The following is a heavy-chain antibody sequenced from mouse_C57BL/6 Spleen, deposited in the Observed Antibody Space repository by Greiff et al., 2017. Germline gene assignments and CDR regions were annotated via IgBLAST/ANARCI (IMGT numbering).Heavy chain of an antibody. CDR3: ARNRLPYAMDY. CDR1: GYTFTDYY. Sequence: EVQLQQSGPELVKPGASVKISCKASGYTFTDYYMNWVKQSHGKSLEWIGDINPNNGGTSYNQKFKGKATLTVDKSSSTAYMELRSLTSEDSAVYYCARNRLPYAMDYWGQGTSVTVSS. J-gene: IGHJ4*01. V-gene: IGHV1-26*01. CDR2: INPNNGGT.